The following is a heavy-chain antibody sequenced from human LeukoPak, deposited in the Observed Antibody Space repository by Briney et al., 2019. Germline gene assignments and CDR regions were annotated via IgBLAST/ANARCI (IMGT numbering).Heavy chain of an antibody. D-gene: IGHD1-7*01. CDR3: ARAENYEYWFDP. J-gene: IGHJ5*02. V-gene: IGHV3-21*01. CDR1: GFTFSSYS. CDR2: ISSSSSYI. Sequence: GGSLRLSCEASGFTFSSYSMNWVRQAPGKGMEWVSSISSSSSYIYYADSVKGRFTISRDNAKNSLYLQMNSLRAEDTAVYYCARAENYEYWFDPWGQGTLVTVSS.